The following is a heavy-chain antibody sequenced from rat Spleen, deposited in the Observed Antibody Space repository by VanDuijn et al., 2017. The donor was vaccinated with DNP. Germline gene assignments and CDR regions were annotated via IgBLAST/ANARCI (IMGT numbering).Heavy chain of an antibody. CDR2: ISSDGSHT. CDR3: ARHRYSSYAMDA. Sequence: EVKLVESGGGLVQPGRSLKLSCAGSGFTFSDYYMAWVRQTPTKGLDWVASISSDGSHTYYRDSVKGRFTISRDNAKSSLFLQMDSLRSEDTATYYCARHRYSSYAMDAWGQGTSVAVSS. J-gene: IGHJ4*01. V-gene: IGHV5-7*01. CDR1: GFTFSDYY. D-gene: IGHD1-2*01.